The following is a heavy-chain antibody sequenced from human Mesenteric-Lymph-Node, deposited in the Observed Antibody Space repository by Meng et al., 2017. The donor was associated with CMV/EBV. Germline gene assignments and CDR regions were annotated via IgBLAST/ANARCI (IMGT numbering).Heavy chain of an antibody. J-gene: IGHJ6*02. Sequence: GESLKISCAASGFIFSDYYMSWVRQAPGKGLEWVSYISSSSSTIYYADSVKGRFTISRDNFKNTLYLQMNSLRVEDTAVYYCAGDGPGMREYYYGMYVWGQGTTVTVSS. D-gene: IGHD2-8*01. CDR1: GFIFSDYY. V-gene: IGHV3-11*01. CDR3: AGDGPGMREYYYGMYV. CDR2: ISSSSSTI.